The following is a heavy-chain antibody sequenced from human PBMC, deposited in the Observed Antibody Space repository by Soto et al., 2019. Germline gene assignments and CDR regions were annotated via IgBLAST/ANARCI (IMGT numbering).Heavy chain of an antibody. V-gene: IGHV4-31*03. Sequence: SETLSLTCTVSGGSISSGGYYWSWIRQHPGKGLEWIGYIYYSGSTYYNPSLKSRVTISVDTSKNQFPLKLSSVTAADTAVYYCAATKRFLEWLSPLAAFDIWGQGTMVTVS. J-gene: IGHJ3*02. CDR2: IYYSGST. D-gene: IGHD3-3*01. CDR3: AATKRFLEWLSPLAAFDI. CDR1: GGSISSGGYY.